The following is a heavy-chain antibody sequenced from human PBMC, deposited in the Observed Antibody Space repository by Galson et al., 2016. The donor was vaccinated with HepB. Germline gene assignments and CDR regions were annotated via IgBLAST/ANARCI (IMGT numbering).Heavy chain of an antibody. D-gene: IGHD5-18*01. V-gene: IGHV3-7*03. CDR3: ARDRAYSSFDY. CDR2: IKEDGSEK. J-gene: IGHJ4*02. Sequence: SLRLSCAASGFTVSNNYMSWVRQAPGKGLEWVANIKEDGSEKNYVDSVKGRFIISRDNAKNSLFLQMNSLRVDDTAVSYCARDRAYSSFDYWGQGTLGTVSS. CDR1: GFTVSNNY.